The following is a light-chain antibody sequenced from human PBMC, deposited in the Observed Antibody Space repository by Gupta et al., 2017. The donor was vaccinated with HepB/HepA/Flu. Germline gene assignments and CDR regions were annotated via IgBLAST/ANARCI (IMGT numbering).Light chain of an antibody. CDR2: GAS. J-gene: IGKJ2*04. CDR1: QSVSSSY. CDR3: QQYGSSLCS. Sequence: EIVLAQSPGTLSLSTGERATLSCRASQSVSSSYLAWYQQKPGQAPRLLIYGASSRATGIPDRFSGSGSGTDFTLTISRLEPEDFAVYYCQQYGSSLCSFGQGTKLEIK. V-gene: IGKV3-20*01.